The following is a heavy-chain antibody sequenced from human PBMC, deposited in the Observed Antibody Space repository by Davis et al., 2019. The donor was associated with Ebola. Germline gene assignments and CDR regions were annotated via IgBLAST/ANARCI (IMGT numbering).Heavy chain of an antibody. J-gene: IGHJ6*02. Sequence: SVQVSCKASGGTFSSYAFSWVRQAPGQGLEWMGRIISILGIANYAQKFQGRVPITADKSTSTAYMELSSLRSEDTAVYYCARLYYYDSSGYDRAYYYYYGMDVWGQGTTVTVSS. CDR3: ARLYYYDSSGYDRAYYYYYGMDV. CDR2: IISILGIA. D-gene: IGHD3-22*01. V-gene: IGHV1-69*04. CDR1: GGTFSSYA.